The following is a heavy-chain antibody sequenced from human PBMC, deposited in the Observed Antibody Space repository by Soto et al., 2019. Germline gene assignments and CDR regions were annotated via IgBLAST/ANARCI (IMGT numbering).Heavy chain of an antibody. CDR2: IYPGDSDT. V-gene: IGHV5-51*01. Sequence: GESLKISCKGSGYSFTSYWIGWVRQMPGKGLEWMGIIYPGDSDTRYSPSFQGQVTISADKSISTAYLQWSSLKASDTAMYYCARTASGLWFGELLPSEFDYWGQGTLVTVSS. CDR3: ARTASGLWFGELLPSEFDY. CDR1: GYSFTSYW. J-gene: IGHJ4*02. D-gene: IGHD3-10*01.